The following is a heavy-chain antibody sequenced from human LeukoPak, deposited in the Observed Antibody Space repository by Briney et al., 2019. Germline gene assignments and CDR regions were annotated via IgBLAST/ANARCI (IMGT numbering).Heavy chain of an antibody. Sequence: GGSLRLSCAASGFTFSSYGMHWVRQAPGKGLEWVAVISYDGSNKYYADSVKGRFTISRDNSKNTLYLQMNSLRAEDTAVYYCAKGKQWLVPNLDYWGQGTLVTVSS. CDR3: AKGKQWLVPNLDY. CDR2: ISYDGSNK. D-gene: IGHD6-19*01. J-gene: IGHJ4*02. V-gene: IGHV3-30*18. CDR1: GFTFSSYG.